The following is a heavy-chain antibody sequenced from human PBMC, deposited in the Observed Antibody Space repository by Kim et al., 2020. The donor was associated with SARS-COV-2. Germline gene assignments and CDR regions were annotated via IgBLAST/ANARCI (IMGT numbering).Heavy chain of an antibody. D-gene: IGHD3-10*01. CDR3: ARRGYYGSGTYNWFDP. V-gene: IGHV3-48*01. J-gene: IGHJ5*02. CDR1: GFTFSSYS. Sequence: GGSLRLSCAASGFTFSSYSMNWVRQAPGKGLEWVSYISSSSSTIYYADSGKGRFTISRVNAKNSLYLQMNSLRAKDTAVYYCARRGYYGSGTYNWFDPWG. CDR2: ISSSSSTI.